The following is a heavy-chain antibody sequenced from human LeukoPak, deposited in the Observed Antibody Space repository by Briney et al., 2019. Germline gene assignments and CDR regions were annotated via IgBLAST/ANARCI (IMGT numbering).Heavy chain of an antibody. J-gene: IGHJ4*02. D-gene: IGHD6-19*01. CDR3: ARDQDAYSSGWYGVFDF. Sequence: GRSLRLSCAASGFTFSNYGMHWVRQAPGKGLEWVALIWYDGSNKYYADSVQGRFIISRDNAKNTLYLQMNSLRAEDTALYYCARDQDAYSSGWYGVFDFWGQGSLVTVSS. CDR2: IWYDGSNK. V-gene: IGHV3-33*01. CDR1: GFTFSNYG.